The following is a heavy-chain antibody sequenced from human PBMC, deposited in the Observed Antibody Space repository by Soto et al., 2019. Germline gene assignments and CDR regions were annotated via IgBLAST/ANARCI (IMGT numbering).Heavy chain of an antibody. CDR3: ARSYGYYYYYGMDV. J-gene: IGHJ6*02. Sequence: EVQLVESGGGLVQPGGSLRLSCAASGFTFSSYSMNWVRQAPGKGLEWVSYISSSSSTIYYADSVKGRFTISRDNAKTSLYLQMNGLRDADTAVYYCARSYGYYYYYGMDVWGQGTTVTVSS. D-gene: IGHD3-16*01. CDR1: GFTFSSYS. V-gene: IGHV3-48*02. CDR2: ISSSSSTI.